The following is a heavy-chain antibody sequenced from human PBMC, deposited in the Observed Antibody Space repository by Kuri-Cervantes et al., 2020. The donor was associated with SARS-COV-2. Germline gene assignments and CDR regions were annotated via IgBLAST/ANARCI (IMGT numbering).Heavy chain of an antibody. CDR2: ISGSGGST. CDR3: AKELNEGYSSSWYFDY. CDR1: GFTFSSYA. V-gene: IGHV3-23*01. D-gene: IGHD6-13*01. Sequence: GGSLRLSCAASGFTFSSYAMSWVRQAPGKGLEWVSAISGSGGSTYYADSVKGRFTISRDNSKNTLYLQMSSLRAEDTAVYYCAKELNEGYSSSWYFDYWGQGTLVTVSS. J-gene: IGHJ4*02.